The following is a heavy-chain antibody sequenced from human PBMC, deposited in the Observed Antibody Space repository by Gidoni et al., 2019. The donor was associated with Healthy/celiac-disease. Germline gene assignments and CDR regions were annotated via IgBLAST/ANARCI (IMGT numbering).Heavy chain of an antibody. Sequence: VHLVQSGAEVQTPGASVKVSCQSSGYTFPSYYMHWVRQAPGQGLEWMGIINPSGGSTSYEQKCQGRVTMTRDTSTSTVYMELSSLRSEDTAVYYCASSGITIFGVVRGDNAFDIWGQGTMVTVSS. D-gene: IGHD3-3*01. CDR3: ASSGITIFGVVRGDNAFDI. CDR1: GYTFPSYY. CDR2: INPSGGST. J-gene: IGHJ3*02. V-gene: IGHV1-46*03.